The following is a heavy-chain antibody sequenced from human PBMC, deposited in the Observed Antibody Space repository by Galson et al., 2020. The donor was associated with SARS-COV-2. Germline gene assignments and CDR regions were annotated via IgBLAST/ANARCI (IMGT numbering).Heavy chain of an antibody. J-gene: IGHJ3*02. Sequence: ASETLSLTCIVSGGSISSSSYYWGWIRQPPGKGLEWIGSIYYGGGSTHYNPSLKSQVTIFVDTSKNQFSMKVTSVTAADTAVYYCARQNRIMGNCYGPFDIWGQGTMVTVTS. V-gene: IGHV4-39*01. CDR1: GGSISSSSYY. CDR2: IYYGGGST. CDR3: ARQNRIMGNCYGPFDI. D-gene: IGHD1-26*01.